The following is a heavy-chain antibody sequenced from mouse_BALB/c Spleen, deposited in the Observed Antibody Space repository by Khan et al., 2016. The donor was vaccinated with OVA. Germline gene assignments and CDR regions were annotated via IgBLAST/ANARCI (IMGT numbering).Heavy chain of an antibody. V-gene: IGHV2-2*02. D-gene: IGHD2-3*01. CDR3: ARLYDFGEGFAY. J-gene: IGHJ3*01. CDR2: IWSGGST. Sequence: VQLQESGPGLIQPSQSLSITCTVSGFSLTSYGVHWVRQSPGKGLEWLGVIWSGGSTDYDAAFISRLTISKDNSKSQVFFKMNSLQANDTASYYCARLYDFGEGFAYWGQGTLVTVSA. CDR1: GFSLTSYG.